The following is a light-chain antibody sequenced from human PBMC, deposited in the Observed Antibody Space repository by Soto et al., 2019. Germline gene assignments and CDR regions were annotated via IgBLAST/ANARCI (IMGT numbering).Light chain of an antibody. V-gene: IGKV4-1*01. CDR1: RNLLYSSNNKNS. J-gene: IGKJ2*01. Sequence: DIVMTQSPDSLAVSLGERATINCKSSRNLLYSSNNKNSFAWYQQKPGQPPKLLIYWASTRESGVPDRFSGSGSGTDFTLTISSLQAEDVAVYYCQQYYTTPRTFGQGTKLEI. CDR3: QQYYTTPRT. CDR2: WAS.